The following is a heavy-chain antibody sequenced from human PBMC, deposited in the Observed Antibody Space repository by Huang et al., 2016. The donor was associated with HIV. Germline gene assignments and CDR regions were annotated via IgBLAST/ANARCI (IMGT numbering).Heavy chain of an antibody. J-gene: IGHJ6*02. V-gene: IGHV1-2*02. Sequence: QVQLVQSGAEVKKPGASVKVSCKASGYTFTGYYMHWVRQAPGQGLGVMGWINPKSGGTNYAQKFQGRVTMTRDTSISTAYMELSRLRSDDTAVYYCAREVVSATGYYYYGMDVWGQGTTVTVSS. CDR3: AREVVSATGYYYYGMDV. D-gene: IGHD2-15*01. CDR1: GYTFTGYY. CDR2: INPKSGGT.